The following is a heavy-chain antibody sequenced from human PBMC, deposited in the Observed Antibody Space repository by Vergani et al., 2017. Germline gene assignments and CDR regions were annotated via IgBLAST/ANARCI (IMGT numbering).Heavy chain of an antibody. J-gene: IGHJ2*01. D-gene: IGHD1-26*01. CDR1: GGSINPSSSF. Sequence: QLQLQESGPGLVKPSETLSLICTVSGGSINPSSSFWGWFRQSPRKGLEWIGSINYVGRTYYIPSLQSRATVFVDTAKNQFSLNLTSVTAADTAVYYWSRGRWDNWYFDLWGRGTLVTVSS. CDR3: SRGRWDNWYFDL. V-gene: IGHV4-39*01. CDR2: INYVGRT.